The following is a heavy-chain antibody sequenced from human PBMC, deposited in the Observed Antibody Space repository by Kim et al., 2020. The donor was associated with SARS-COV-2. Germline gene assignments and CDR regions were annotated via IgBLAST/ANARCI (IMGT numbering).Heavy chain of an antibody. J-gene: IGHJ4*02. D-gene: IGHD4-17*01. CDR3: ARGRTVTKDIDY. Sequence: ASLKVSCKASGYTFTSYYIHWVRQARGQGLEWMGIINPSGGSTTYAQKFQGRVTMTRDPSSNTVYMDLTSLRSEDTAIYYCARGRTVTKDIDYWDQGTLVTVSS. CDR1: GYTFTSYY. CDR2: INPSGGST. V-gene: IGHV1-46*01.